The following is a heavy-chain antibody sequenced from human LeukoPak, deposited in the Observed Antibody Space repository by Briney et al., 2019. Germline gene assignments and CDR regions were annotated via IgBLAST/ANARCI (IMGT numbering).Heavy chain of an antibody. D-gene: IGHD3-22*01. V-gene: IGHV1-46*01. Sequence: ASAKVSCKASGYTFTSYYMHWVRQAPGQGLEWMGIINPSGGSTSYAQKFQGRVTMTRDTSTSTVYMELSSLRSEDTAVYYCARGHYYYDSSGILDYWGQGTLVTVSS. J-gene: IGHJ4*02. CDR2: INPSGGST. CDR3: ARGHYYYDSSGILDY. CDR1: GYTFTSYY.